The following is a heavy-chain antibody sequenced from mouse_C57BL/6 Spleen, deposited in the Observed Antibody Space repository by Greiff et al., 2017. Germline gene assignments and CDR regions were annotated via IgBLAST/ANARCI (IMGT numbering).Heavy chain of an antibody. Sequence: EVQVVESEGGLVQPGSSMKLSCTASGFTFSDYYMAWVRQVPEKGLEWVANINYDGSSTYYLDSLKSRFIISRDNAKNILYLQMSSLKSEDTATYYCAREPLYGKGYFDYWGQGTTLTVSS. V-gene: IGHV5-16*01. CDR3: AREPLYGKGYFDY. CDR2: INYDGSST. J-gene: IGHJ2*01. D-gene: IGHD2-1*01. CDR1: GFTFSDYY.